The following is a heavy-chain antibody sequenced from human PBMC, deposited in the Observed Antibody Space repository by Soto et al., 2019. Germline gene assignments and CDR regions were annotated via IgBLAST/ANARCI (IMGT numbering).Heavy chain of an antibody. CDR3: ARVDAMVRGVTLPYNWFDL. Sequence: QVQLQQWGAGLLKPSETLSLTCAVYGGSFSGYYWSWIRQPPGKGLEWIGEINHSGSTNYNPSLKSRVTISVDTSKNQFSLKRSSVSAADTAVYYCARVDAMVRGVTLPYNWFDLWGQGTLVTVSS. J-gene: IGHJ5*02. CDR2: INHSGST. CDR1: GGSFSGYY. V-gene: IGHV4-34*01. D-gene: IGHD3-10*01.